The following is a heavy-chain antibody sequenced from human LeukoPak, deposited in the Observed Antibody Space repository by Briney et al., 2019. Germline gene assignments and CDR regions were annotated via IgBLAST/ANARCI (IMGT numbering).Heavy chain of an antibody. J-gene: IGHJ6*02. CDR2: ITNSGGST. CDR3: AKVPYSDYGSGRPPYTDV. CDR1: GFTFSSYA. D-gene: IGHD3-10*01. V-gene: IGHV3-23*01. Sequence: GGSLRLSCVASGFTFSSYAMSWVRQVPGKGLEWVSTITNSGGSTYYADSVKGRFTISRDNSKSTLYLQMNSLRADDTAVFYCAKVPYSDYGSGRPPYTDVWGLGTTVDVSS.